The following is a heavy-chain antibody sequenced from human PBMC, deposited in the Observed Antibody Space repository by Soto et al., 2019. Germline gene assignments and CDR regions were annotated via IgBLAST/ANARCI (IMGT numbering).Heavy chain of an antibody. CDR3: AGEAASSPGIAAAGTGVDAFDI. V-gene: IGHV1-2*04. D-gene: IGHD6-13*01. Sequence: ASVKVSCKASGYTFTGYYMHWVRQAPGQGLEWMGWINPNSGGTNYSQKFQGWITMTRDTSISTAYMELSRLRSDDMDVNSCAGEAASSPGIAAAGTGVDAFDIWGQGTMVTVSS. J-gene: IGHJ3*02. CDR2: INPNSGGT. CDR1: GYTFTGYY.